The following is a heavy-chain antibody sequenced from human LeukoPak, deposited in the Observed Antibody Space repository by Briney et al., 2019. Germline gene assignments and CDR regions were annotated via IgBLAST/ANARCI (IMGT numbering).Heavy chain of an antibody. D-gene: IGHD6-19*01. CDR1: GGSISSYY. Sequence: PSETLSPTCTVSGGSISSYYWSWIRQPPGKGLEWIGYIYYSGSTSYNPSLKSRVTISLDTSKNQFSLKLNSVTAADTAVYYCARSSGWFFYFDYWGQGTLVPVSS. CDR2: IYYSGST. V-gene: IGHV4-59*08. CDR3: ARSSGWFFYFDY. J-gene: IGHJ4*02.